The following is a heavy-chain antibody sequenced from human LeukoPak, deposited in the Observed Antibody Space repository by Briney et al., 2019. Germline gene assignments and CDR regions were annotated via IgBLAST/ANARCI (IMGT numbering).Heavy chain of an antibody. V-gene: IGHV1-18*01. CDR3: ARGAGSYGDYSLWLGY. J-gene: IGHJ4*02. CDR2: ISAYNGNT. Sequence: GASVKVSCKASGYTFTSYGISWVRQAPGQGLEWMGWISAYNGNTIYAQSYQGRVTMTTDTSTSTAYMELRSLRPDDTAVYYCARGAGSYGDYSLWLGYWGQGTLVTVSS. CDR1: GYTFTSYG. D-gene: IGHD4-17*01.